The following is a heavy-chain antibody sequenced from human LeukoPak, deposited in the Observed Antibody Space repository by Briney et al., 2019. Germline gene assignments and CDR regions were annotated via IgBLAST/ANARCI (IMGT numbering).Heavy chain of an antibody. CDR1: GFTFRNYV. D-gene: IGHD3-10*01. J-gene: IGHJ4*02. CDR3: AKKGYFGSGGPPSLYFDY. CDR2: TSSDLNVK. V-gene: IGHV3-30-3*01. Sequence: SGGSLRLSCAASGFTFRNYVIHWVRQAPGKGLEWVAVTSSDLNVKLYADSVKGRFTISRDNSRSTLYLQMNSLRPEDTAIYYCAKKGYFGSGGPPSLYFDYWGQGTLVTVSS.